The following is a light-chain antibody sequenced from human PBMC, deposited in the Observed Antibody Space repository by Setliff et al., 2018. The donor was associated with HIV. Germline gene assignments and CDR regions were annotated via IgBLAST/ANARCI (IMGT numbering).Light chain of an antibody. CDR2: DVS. Sequence: LPQPASVSGSPGQSITISCSGTSSDIGGYNYVSWYQQHPGKVPKLMIFDVSNRPSGVSNRFSGSKSGNTASLTISGLQAEDEADYYCSAYTSSGSLGVFGTGTKVTVL. CDR3: SAYTSSGSLGV. CDR1: SSDIGGYNY. J-gene: IGLJ1*01. V-gene: IGLV2-14*03.